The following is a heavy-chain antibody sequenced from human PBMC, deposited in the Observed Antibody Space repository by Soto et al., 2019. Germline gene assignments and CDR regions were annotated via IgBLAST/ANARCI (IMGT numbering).Heavy chain of an antibody. Sequence: ASVKVSRKASGYTFTGYYMHWVRQAPGQGLEWMGWVNPNSGGTNYAQKFQGRVTMTRDTSISTAYMGLSRLRSDDTAVYYCARDQLLWFGDLGYGMDVWGQGTTVTVSS. V-gene: IGHV1-2*02. D-gene: IGHD3-10*01. J-gene: IGHJ6*02. CDR3: ARDQLLWFGDLGYGMDV. CDR2: VNPNSGGT. CDR1: GYTFTGYY.